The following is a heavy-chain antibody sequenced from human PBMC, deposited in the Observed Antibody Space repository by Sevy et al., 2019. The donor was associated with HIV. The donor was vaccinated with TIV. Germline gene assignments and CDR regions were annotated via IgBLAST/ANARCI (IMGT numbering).Heavy chain of an antibody. CDR3: AKDYYYASGYYPQGAFDI. D-gene: IGHD3-22*01. J-gene: IGHJ3*02. CDR2: ISGSGGIT. V-gene: IGHV3-23*01. Sequence: GGSLRLSCAVSGFTFSSYGMSWVRQAPGKGLEWVSSISGSGGITYYADSVKGRFTFSRDNSKNTLYLQMNSLRAEDTAVYSCAKDYYYASGYYPQGAFDIWGQGTMVTVSS. CDR1: GFTFSSYG.